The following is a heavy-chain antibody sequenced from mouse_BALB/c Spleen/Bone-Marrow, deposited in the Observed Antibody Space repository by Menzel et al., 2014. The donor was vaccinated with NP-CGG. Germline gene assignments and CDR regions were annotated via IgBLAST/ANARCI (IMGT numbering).Heavy chain of an antibody. CDR1: GFTFTDYY. CDR3: ARDKGGVFFDY. J-gene: IGHJ2*01. V-gene: IGHV7-3*02. Sequence: EVKVVESGRGLVQPGGSLRLSSATSGFTFTDYYMNWVRQPPGKALEWLGFIRNKANGYTTEYSTSVKGRFTISRDNSQSILYLKMNTLRGEDSATYYCARDKGGVFFDYWGQGTTLTVSS. CDR2: IRNKANGYTT.